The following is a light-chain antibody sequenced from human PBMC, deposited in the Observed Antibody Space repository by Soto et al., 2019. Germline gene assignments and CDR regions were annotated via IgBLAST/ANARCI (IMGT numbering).Light chain of an antibody. V-gene: IGKV3-15*01. J-gene: IGKJ2*01. CDR3: QQDNNWPPT. CDR1: QSVSST. Sequence: EIVMTQSPATLSVSPGERATLSCRASQSVSSTLAWYQQKPGQAPRLLIYGASTRATGIPARFSGSGSGTEFTLTISSLQSEDFAVYYCQQDNNWPPTFGQGTKLEIK. CDR2: GAS.